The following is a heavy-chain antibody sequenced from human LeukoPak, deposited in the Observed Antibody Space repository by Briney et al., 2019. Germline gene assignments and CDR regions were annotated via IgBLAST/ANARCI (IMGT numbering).Heavy chain of an antibody. Sequence: PSETLSLTCAVYGGSFSGYYWSWIRQPPGKGLEWIGEINHSGSTNYNPSLKSRVTISVDTSKNQFSLKLSSVTAADTAVYYCARGVRYYDSSGYYYHYFDYWGQGTLDTVSS. J-gene: IGHJ4*02. D-gene: IGHD3-22*01. CDR2: INHSGST. V-gene: IGHV4-34*01. CDR1: GGSFSGYY. CDR3: ARGVRYYDSSGYYYHYFDY.